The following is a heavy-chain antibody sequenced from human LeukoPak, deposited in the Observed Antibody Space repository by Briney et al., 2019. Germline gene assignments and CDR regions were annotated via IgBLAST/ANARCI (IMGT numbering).Heavy chain of an antibody. CDR3: AREYSSSSWEC. CDR1: GGTFSNYA. Sequence: GASVKVSCKASGGTFSNYAISWVRQAPGQGLEWMGRIIPILGIANYAQKFQGRVTITADKSTSTAYMELSSLRSEDTAVYYCAREYSSSSWECWGQGTLVTVSS. J-gene: IGHJ4*02. CDR2: IIPILGIA. V-gene: IGHV1-69*04. D-gene: IGHD6-6*01.